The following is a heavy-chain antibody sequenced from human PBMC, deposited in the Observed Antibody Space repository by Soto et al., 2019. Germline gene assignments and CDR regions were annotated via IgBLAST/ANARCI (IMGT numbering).Heavy chain of an antibody. CDR1: GFSLTTSGVD. Sequence: SGPTQVKPRQTLTLTCTFSGFSLTTSGVDVGWIRQSPGKAPEWLALIYWDDDKRYSPSLKSRLTITKDTSKNQVVLTMADLDPADTATYYCAHRVLRTVFGLVTTTAIYFDFWGQGTPVAVSS. J-gene: IGHJ4*02. V-gene: IGHV2-5*02. D-gene: IGHD3-3*01. CDR3: AHRVLRTVFGLVTTTAIYFDF. CDR2: IYWDDDK.